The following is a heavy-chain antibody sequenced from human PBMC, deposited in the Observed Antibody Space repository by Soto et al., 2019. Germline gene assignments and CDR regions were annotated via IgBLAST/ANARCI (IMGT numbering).Heavy chain of an antibody. Sequence: GESLKISCAASGFTVSSNYMSWVRQAPGKGLEWVSVIYSGGSTYYADSVKGRFTISRDNSKNTLYLQMNSLRAEDTAVYYCAREVGYSGYDLGAFDIWGQGTMVTVSS. CDR3: AREVGYSGYDLGAFDI. D-gene: IGHD5-12*01. CDR1: GFTVSSNY. J-gene: IGHJ3*02. V-gene: IGHV3-66*01. CDR2: IYSGGST.